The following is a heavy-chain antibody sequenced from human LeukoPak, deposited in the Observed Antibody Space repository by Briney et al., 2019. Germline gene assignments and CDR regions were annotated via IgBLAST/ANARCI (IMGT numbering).Heavy chain of an antibody. J-gene: IGHJ4*02. V-gene: IGHV3-21*01. CDR1: GFTVSSNY. Sequence: PGGSLRLSCAASGFTVSSNYMSWVRQAPGKGLEWVSSISSSSSYIYYADSVKGRFTISRDNAKNSLYLQMNSLRAEDTAVYYCARWAEGYWGQGTLVTVSS. CDR2: ISSSSSYI. CDR3: ARWAEGY.